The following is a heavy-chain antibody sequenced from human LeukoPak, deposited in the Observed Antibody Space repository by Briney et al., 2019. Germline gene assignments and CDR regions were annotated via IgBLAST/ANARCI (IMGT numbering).Heavy chain of an antibody. CDR3: ARRGYGDTRGNYFDY. V-gene: IGHV4-38-2*02. J-gene: IGHJ4*02. CDR2: IYHSGST. CDR1: GYSISSGYY. Sequence: SETLSLTCTVSGYSISSGYYWGWIRQPPGKGLEWIGSIYHSGSTYYNPSLKSRVTISVDTSKNQFSLKLSSVTAADTAVYYCARRGYGDTRGNYFDYWGQGTLVTVSS. D-gene: IGHD4-17*01.